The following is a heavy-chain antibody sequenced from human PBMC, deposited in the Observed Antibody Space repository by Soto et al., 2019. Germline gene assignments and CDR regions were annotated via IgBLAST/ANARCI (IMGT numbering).Heavy chain of an antibody. D-gene: IGHD6-19*01. CDR2: IYSGGGT. Sequence: GGSLILSCAASGFTVSSNYMSWVRQAPGKGLEWVSVIYSGGGTYYADSVKGRFTISRHNSKNTLYLQMNSLRAEDTAVYYCVAAVAGTGGDYWGQGTLVTVSS. J-gene: IGHJ4*02. CDR3: VAAVAGTGGDY. V-gene: IGHV3-53*04. CDR1: GFTVSSNY.